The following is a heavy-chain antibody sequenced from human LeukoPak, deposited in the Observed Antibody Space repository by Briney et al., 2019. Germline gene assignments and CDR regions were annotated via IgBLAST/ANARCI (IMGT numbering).Heavy chain of an antibody. Sequence: GGSLRLSCAASGFTFSSYSMNWVRQAPGKGLEWVSFISSRSSTIYYADSVQGRFTISRDNAKNSLYLQMNSLRDEDTAVYYCARDRGGSYYAIDYWGQGTLVTVSS. D-gene: IGHD1-26*01. CDR2: ISSRSSTI. CDR3: ARDRGGSYYAIDY. V-gene: IGHV3-48*02. CDR1: GFTFSSYS. J-gene: IGHJ4*02.